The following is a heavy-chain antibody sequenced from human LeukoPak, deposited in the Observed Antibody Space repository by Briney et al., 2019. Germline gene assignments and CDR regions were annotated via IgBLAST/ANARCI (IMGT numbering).Heavy chain of an antibody. V-gene: IGHV4-59*01. J-gene: IGHJ4*02. CDR2: IYYSGST. D-gene: IGHD3-3*01. CDR1: GGSISSYY. Sequence: SETLSLTCTVSGGSISSYYWSWIRQPPGKGLEWIGYIYYSGSTNYNPSLKSRVTISVDTSKNQFSLKLSSVTVADTAVYYCARGVDDYFDYWGQGTLVTVSS. CDR3: ARGVDDYFDY.